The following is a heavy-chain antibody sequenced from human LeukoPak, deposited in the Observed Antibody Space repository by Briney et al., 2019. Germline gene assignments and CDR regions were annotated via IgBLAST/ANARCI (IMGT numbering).Heavy chain of an antibody. CDR2: IYHSGGT. CDR1: GGSISSGGYY. D-gene: IGHD6-13*01. V-gene: IGHV4-30-2*01. Sequence: SETLSLTCTVSGGSISSGGYYWSWIRQPPGKGLEWIGYIYHSGGTYYNPSLKSRVTISVDRTKNQFSLKLSSVTAADTAVYYCARVSQQLVLRAFDYWGQGTLVTVSS. J-gene: IGHJ4*02. CDR3: ARVSQQLVLRAFDY.